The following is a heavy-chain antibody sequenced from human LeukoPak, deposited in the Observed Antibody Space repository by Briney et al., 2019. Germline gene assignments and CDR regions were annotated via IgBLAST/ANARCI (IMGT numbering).Heavy chain of an antibody. J-gene: IGHJ6*02. CDR2: ISYDGSNK. CDR3: ARDLLRFLEWLPPRDYYYGMDV. D-gene: IGHD3-3*01. Sequence: GGSLRLSCAASGFTFSSYAMPWVRQAPGKGLEWVAVISYDGSNKYYADPVKGRFTISRDNSKNTLYLQMNSLRAEDTAVYYCARDLLRFLEWLPPRDYYYGMDVWGQGTTVTVSS. CDR1: GFTFSSYA. V-gene: IGHV3-30-3*01.